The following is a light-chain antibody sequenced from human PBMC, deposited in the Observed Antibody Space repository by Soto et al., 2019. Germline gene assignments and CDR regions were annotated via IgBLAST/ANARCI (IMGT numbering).Light chain of an antibody. CDR1: QSISSTL. V-gene: IGKV3-20*01. CDR2: SSS. CDR3: QQYGSSLIT. Sequence: EIELTQSPGTLSLSPGERATLCCRASQSISSTLLAWYQQKTGQAPRLLIYSSSIRATGIPDRFSGSGSGTDFTLTISSLEPEDFAVYYCQQYGSSLITFGQGTRLEIK. J-gene: IGKJ5*01.